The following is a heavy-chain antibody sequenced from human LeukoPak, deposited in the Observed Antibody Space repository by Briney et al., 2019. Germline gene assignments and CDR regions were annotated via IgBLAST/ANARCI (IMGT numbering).Heavy chain of an antibody. J-gene: IGHJ5*02. CDR2: INPSDGRP. CDR3: ARDLHCGGDCYYT. Sequence: ASVKVSCKASGYTFTSYYIHWVRQAPGQGLEWMGLINPSDGRPSYAQKFQGRVTMTRDTSTSTVYMELSSLRSDDTAVYYCARDLHCGGDCYYTWGQGTLVTVSS. V-gene: IGHV1-46*01. CDR1: GYTFTSYY. D-gene: IGHD2-21*02.